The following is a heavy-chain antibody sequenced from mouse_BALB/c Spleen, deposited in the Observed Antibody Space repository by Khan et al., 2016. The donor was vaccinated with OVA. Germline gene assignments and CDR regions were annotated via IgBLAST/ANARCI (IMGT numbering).Heavy chain of an antibody. CDR1: GYSITTDYA. Sequence: EVQLVESGPGLVKPSQSLSLTCTVTGYSITTDYAWNWIRQFPGNKLEWMGYISYSGNTKYNPSLKSRISITRDTSKNQFFLQLKSVTTEDTVRYYCARVYGGDFDYGGQGTTLTVSS. CDR3: ARVYGGDFDY. V-gene: IGHV3-2*02. CDR2: ISYSGNT. D-gene: IGHD1-1*01. J-gene: IGHJ2*01.